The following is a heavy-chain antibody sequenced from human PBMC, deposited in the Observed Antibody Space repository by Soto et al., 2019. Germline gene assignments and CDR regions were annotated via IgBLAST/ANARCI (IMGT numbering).Heavy chain of an antibody. CDR1: GGTFSSYD. J-gene: IGHJ4*02. D-gene: IGHD3-22*01. V-gene: IGHV1-69*06. CDR2: IIPIFGTA. CDR3: ARGGHYYDSSGYPYYFDY. Sequence: QVQLVQSGAEVKKPGSSVKVSCKASGGTFSSYDISWVRQAPGQGLEWMGGIIPIFGTANYAQKFQGRVTITADKSTSTAYMELSSLRSEDTAVYYCARGGHYYDSSGYPYYFDYWGQGTLVTVSS.